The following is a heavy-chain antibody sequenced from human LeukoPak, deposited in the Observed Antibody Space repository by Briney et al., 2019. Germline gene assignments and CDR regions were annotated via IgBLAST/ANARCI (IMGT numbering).Heavy chain of an antibody. CDR2: INHSGST. CDR3: ARASHITIFGVVTHFDP. D-gene: IGHD3-3*01. J-gene: IGHJ5*02. V-gene: IGHV4-34*01. Sequence: GSLRLSCAASGFTFSSYSMNWVRQPPGKGLEWIGEINHSGSTNYNPSLKSRVTISVDTSKNQFSLKLSSVTAADTAVYYCARASHITIFGVVTHFDPWGQGTLVTVSS. CDR1: GFTFSSYS.